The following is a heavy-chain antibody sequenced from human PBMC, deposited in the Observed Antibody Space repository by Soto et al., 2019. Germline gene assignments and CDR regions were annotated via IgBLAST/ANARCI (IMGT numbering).Heavy chain of an antibody. V-gene: IGHV3-53*04. Sequence: GGSLRLSCAASGFTVSSNYMSWVRQAPGKGLEWVSVIYSGGSTYYADSVKGRFTISRHNSKNTLYLQMNSLRAEDTAVYYCASRRGYSYGYDEGDAFDIWGQGTMVTVSS. D-gene: IGHD5-18*01. J-gene: IGHJ3*02. CDR2: IYSGGST. CDR1: GFTVSSNY. CDR3: ASRRGYSYGYDEGDAFDI.